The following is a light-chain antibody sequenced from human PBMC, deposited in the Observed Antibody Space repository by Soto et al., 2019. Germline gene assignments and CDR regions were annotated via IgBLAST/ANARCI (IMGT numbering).Light chain of an antibody. CDR3: QQYYSSPQT. J-gene: IGKJ1*01. CDR1: QSVLYSSKNKNY. CDR2: WAS. V-gene: IGKV4-1*01. Sequence: DIVMTPSPDSLAVSLGERATINCKSSQSVLYSSKNKNYLAWYQQKPGQPPNLLTYWASTRESGVPDRFSGSGSGTDFTLTISSLQAEDVAVYYCQQYYSSPQTFGQGTKVEIK.